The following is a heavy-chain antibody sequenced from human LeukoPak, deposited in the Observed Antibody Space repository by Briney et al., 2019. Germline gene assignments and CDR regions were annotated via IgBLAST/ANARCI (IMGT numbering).Heavy chain of an antibody. CDR1: GGSISSGNYY. D-gene: IGHD3-22*01. J-gene: IGHJ4*02. V-gene: IGHV4-31*03. CDR2: IYYSGST. Sequence: PSQTLSLTCTVSGGSISSGNYYWSWIRQHPGTGLEWIGYIYYSGSTDYNPSFKSRLTISVDTSKNQFSLKPSSVTAADTAVYYCARGDSSAYYYDYWGQGTLVTVSS. CDR3: ARGDSSAYYYDY.